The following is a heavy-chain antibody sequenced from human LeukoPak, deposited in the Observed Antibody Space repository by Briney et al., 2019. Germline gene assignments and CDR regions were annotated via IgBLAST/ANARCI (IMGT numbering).Heavy chain of an antibody. CDR3: ARDPRYCSGDSCQSLDY. D-gene: IGHD2-15*01. Sequence: GASVKVSCKTSGYTFTTNAMHWVHQAPGQRLEWMGWINAGTGNTRYSQKFQGRVTISKDTSASTVYMELSSLRSEDTAVYYCARDPRYCSGDSCQSLDYWGQGTLVTVSS. V-gene: IGHV1-3*01. CDR2: INAGTGNT. J-gene: IGHJ4*02. CDR1: GYTFTTNA.